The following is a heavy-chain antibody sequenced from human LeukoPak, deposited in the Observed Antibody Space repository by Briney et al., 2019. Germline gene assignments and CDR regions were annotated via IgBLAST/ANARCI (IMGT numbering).Heavy chain of an antibody. Sequence: HPGGSLRLSCAASRFTFSSYAMSWVRQAPGKGLEWVSAITGSGGSTYYADSVKGRFTISRDNSKNTLYLQMNSLRAEDTAVYYCAKDARRSNGWYFFDRWGQGTLVTVSS. D-gene: IGHD6-19*01. CDR3: AKDARRSNGWYFFDR. CDR2: ITGSGGST. J-gene: IGHJ4*02. CDR1: RFTFSSYA. V-gene: IGHV3-23*01.